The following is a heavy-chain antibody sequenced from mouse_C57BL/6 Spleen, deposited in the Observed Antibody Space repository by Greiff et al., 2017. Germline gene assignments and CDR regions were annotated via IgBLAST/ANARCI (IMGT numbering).Heavy chain of an antibody. J-gene: IGHJ4*01. CDR1: GYTFTDYN. CDR2: INPNNGGT. CDR3: ARGGLRRNYYAMDY. Sequence: EVQLQESGPELVKPGASVKIPCKASGYTFTDYNMDWVKQSHGKSLEWIGDINPNNGGTNYNQKFKGKATLTVDKSSSTAYMELRSLTSEDTAVYYCARGGLRRNYYAMDYWGQGTSVTVSS. D-gene: IGHD2-4*01. V-gene: IGHV1-18*01.